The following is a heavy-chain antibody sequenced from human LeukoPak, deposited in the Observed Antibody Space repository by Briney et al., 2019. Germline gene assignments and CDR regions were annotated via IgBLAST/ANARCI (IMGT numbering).Heavy chain of an antibody. V-gene: IGHV4-38-2*01. CDR1: GYSMSSGYY. J-gene: IGHJ6*03. Sequence: SETLSLTCAVSGYSMSSGYYWGWIRQPPGKGLEWIGSIYHSGSTYYNPSLKSRVTISVDTSKNQFSLRLSSVTAADTAIYYCTRRTYSTYMDVWGQGTTVTVSS. CDR2: IYHSGST. CDR3: TRRTYSTYMDV. D-gene: IGHD1-7*01.